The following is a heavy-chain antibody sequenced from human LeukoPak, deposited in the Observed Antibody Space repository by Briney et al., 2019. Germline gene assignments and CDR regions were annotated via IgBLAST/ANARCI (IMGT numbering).Heavy chain of an antibody. Sequence: PSETLSLTCTVSGGSISSSSYYWGWIRQPPGKGLEWIGSIYYSGSTYYNPSLKSRITISVNTSKNQFSLKLSSVTAADTAVYYCARGKRSYDILTGFDYWGQGTLVTVSS. CDR1: GGSISSSSYY. J-gene: IGHJ4*02. CDR3: ARGKRSYDILTGFDY. V-gene: IGHV4-39*07. D-gene: IGHD3-9*01. CDR2: IYYSGST.